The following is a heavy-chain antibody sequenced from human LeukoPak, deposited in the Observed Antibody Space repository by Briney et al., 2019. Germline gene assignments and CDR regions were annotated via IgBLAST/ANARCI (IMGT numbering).Heavy chain of an antibody. J-gene: IGHJ3*02. V-gene: IGHV3-21*01. Sequence: GGSLRLSCAASGFTFSSYEMNWVRQAPGKGLEWVSSISSSSSYIYYADSVKGRFTISRDNAKNSLYLQMNSLRAEDTAVYYCARDKEGQLGTTDAFDIWGQGTMVTVSS. CDR3: ARDKEGQLGTTDAFDI. CDR1: GFTFSSYE. D-gene: IGHD1-7*01. CDR2: ISSSSSYI.